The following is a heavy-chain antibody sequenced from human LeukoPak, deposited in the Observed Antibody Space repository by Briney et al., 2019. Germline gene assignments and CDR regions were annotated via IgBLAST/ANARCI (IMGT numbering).Heavy chain of an antibody. CDR1: GFTFSSYG. V-gene: IGHV3-21*01. J-gene: IGHJ4*02. D-gene: IGHD6-13*01. CDR2: ISSSSSYI. CDR3: ARGSGIAADY. Sequence: GGSLRLSCAASGFTFSSYGMHWVRQAPGKGLEWVSSISSSSSYIYYADPVKGRFTISRDNAKNSLYLQMDSLRAEDTAVYYCARGSGIAADYWGQGTLVTVSS.